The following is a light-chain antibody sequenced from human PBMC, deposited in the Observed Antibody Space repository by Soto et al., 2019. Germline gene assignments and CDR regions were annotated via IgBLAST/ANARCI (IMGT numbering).Light chain of an antibody. J-gene: IGKJ4*01. Sequence: EIVLTQSPGTLSLSPGERATLSCRASHSVNSLDLAWYHQKPGQAPRLLIYGASSRATGIPDRFSGSGSGTDSTITLSRMEPEDFAVYYCQYYSGSQTFGGGTKVEIK. V-gene: IGKV3-20*01. CDR1: HSVNSLD. CDR2: GAS. CDR3: QYYSGSQT.